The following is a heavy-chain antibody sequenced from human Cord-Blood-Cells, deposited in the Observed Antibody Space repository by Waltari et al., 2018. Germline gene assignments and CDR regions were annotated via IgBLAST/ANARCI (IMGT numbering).Heavy chain of an antibody. D-gene: IGHD7-27*01. CDR2: MNHSGSN. J-gene: IGHJ5*02. Sequence: QVQLQQWGAGLLKPSETLSLTCAVYGGSFSGYYWSWIRQPPGKGLEWIGEMNHSGSNNDNPSLKSRVPISVDTSKNQFSLKLRSGTAAETAVYYCGRGELGIGGNWFDPWGQGTLVTVSS. CDR1: GGSFSGYY. CDR3: GRGELGIGGNWFDP. V-gene: IGHV4-34*01.